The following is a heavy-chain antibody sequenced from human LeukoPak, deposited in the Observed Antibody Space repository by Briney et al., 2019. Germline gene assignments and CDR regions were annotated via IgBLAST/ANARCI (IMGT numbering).Heavy chain of an antibody. Sequence: GGSLRLSGAAPGFTFSSYAMSWVRQAPGKGLEWVSAISGSGGSTYYADSVKGRFTISRDNSKNTLYLQMNSLRAEDTAVYYCAKLPGYFYYDSSGYTEIWGQGTLVTVSS. CDR2: ISGSGGST. V-gene: IGHV3-23*01. J-gene: IGHJ4*02. CDR1: GFTFSSYA. D-gene: IGHD3-22*01. CDR3: AKLPGYFYYDSSGYTEI.